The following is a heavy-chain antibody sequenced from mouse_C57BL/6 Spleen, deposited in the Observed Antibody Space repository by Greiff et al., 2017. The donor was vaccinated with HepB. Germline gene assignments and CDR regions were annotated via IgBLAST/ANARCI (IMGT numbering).Heavy chain of an antibody. Sequence: QVQLQQPGAELVRPGTSVKLSCKASGYTFTSYWMHWVKQRPGQGLEWIGVIDPSDSYTNYNQKFKGKATLTVDTSSSTAYMQLSSLTSEDSAVYYWARGGGGDAMDYWGQGTSVTVSS. V-gene: IGHV1-59*01. CDR3: ARGGGGDAMDY. CDR1: GYTFTSYW. CDR2: IDPSDSYT. J-gene: IGHJ4*01.